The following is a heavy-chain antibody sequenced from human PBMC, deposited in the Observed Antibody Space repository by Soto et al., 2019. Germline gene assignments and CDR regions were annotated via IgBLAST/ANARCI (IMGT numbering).Heavy chain of an antibody. CDR2: ISYDGSNK. CDR3: ARDRGDSYGFFDY. V-gene: IGHV3-30*04. Sequence: GGSLRLSCAASGFTFSSYAMHWVRQAPGKGLEWVAVISYDGSNKYYADSVKGRFTISRDNSKNTLYLQMNSLRAEDTAVYYCARDRGDSYGFFDYWGQGTLVTVSS. D-gene: IGHD5-18*01. CDR1: GFTFSSYA. J-gene: IGHJ4*02.